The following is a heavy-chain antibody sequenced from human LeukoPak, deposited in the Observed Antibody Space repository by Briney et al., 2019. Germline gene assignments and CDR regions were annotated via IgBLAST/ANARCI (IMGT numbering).Heavy chain of an antibody. D-gene: IGHD4-17*01. V-gene: IGHV5-51*01. CDR3: ASLWDAYGDSSFDY. Sequence: GESLQISCKGSGYSFASYWIGWVRQMPGKGLEWMGIIYPGDSDTRYSPSFQGQVTISADKSISTAYLQWSSLKASDTAMYYCASLWDAYGDSSFDYWGQGTLVTVSS. CDR1: GYSFASYW. CDR2: IYPGDSDT. J-gene: IGHJ4*02.